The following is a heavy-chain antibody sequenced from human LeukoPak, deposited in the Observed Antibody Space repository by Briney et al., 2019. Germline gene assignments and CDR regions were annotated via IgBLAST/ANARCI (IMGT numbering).Heavy chain of an antibody. D-gene: IGHD4-17*01. CDR1: GFTFSSYA. Sequence: GGSLRLSCAAFGFTFSSYAMSRVRQAPGKGLEWVSAISGSGGSTYYADSVKGRFTVSRDNSKNTLYLQMNSLRAEDTAVYYCAKEHGDQDDAFDIWGQGTMVTVSS. J-gene: IGHJ3*02. V-gene: IGHV3-23*01. CDR2: ISGSGGST. CDR3: AKEHGDQDDAFDI.